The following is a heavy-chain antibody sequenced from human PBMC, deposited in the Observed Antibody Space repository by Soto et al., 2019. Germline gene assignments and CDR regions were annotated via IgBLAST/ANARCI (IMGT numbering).Heavy chain of an antibody. D-gene: IGHD2-2*01. J-gene: IGHJ6*02. CDR2: ISFDGSSN. Sequence: PGGPLRLSCTASGIPFSSYTMHWLRRAPGKGLEWVGIISFDGSSNYHADWLKGRIVISRDNSKDSLYLHMDTLRPDDTAIYYCARDTVTSLTPYQVFYYYGMDVWGQGTTVTVSS. V-gene: IGHV3-30*09. CDR1: GIPFSSYT. CDR3: ARDTVTSLTPYQVFYYYGMDV.